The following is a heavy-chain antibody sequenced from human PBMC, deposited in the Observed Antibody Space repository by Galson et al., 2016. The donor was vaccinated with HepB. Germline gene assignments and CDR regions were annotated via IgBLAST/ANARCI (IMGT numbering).Heavy chain of an antibody. J-gene: IGHJ4*02. CDR2: ISGSGANT. CDR1: GFTFSNYA. D-gene: IGHD6-13*01. Sequence: SLRLSCAASGFTFSNYAMTWVRQAPGKGLEWVSGISGSGANTHYANAVKGRFTISRDNSNNTLYLQVNSLRAEDTALYFCARYSNSWAPFDYWGQGTPVIVSS. V-gene: IGHV3-23*01. CDR3: ARYSNSWAPFDY.